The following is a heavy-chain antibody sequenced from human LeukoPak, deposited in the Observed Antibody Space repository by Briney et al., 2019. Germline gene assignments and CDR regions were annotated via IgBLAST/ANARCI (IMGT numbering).Heavy chain of an antibody. D-gene: IGHD2-15*01. V-gene: IGHV3-30-3*01. Sequence: GGSLRLSCAASGFTFSSYAMHWVRRAPGKGLEWVAVISYDGSNKYYADSVKGRFTISRDNSKNTLYLQMNSLRAEDTAVYYCARDPSGGSYVFDFWGQGSLVTVSS. CDR2: ISYDGSNK. CDR3: ARDPSGGSYVFDF. CDR1: GFTFSSYA. J-gene: IGHJ4*02.